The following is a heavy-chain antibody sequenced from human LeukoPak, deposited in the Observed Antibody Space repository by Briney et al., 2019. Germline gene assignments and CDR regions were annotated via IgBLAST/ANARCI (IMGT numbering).Heavy chain of an antibody. CDR3: ASCAGTTYHYYYYMDV. V-gene: IGHV1-69*06. J-gene: IGHJ6*03. D-gene: IGHD1-1*01. CDR1: GGTFSSYA. CDR2: IIPIFGTA. Sequence: ASVKVSCKASGGTFSSYAISWVRQAPGQGLEWMGGIIPIFGTANYAQKFQGRVTITADKSTSTAYMELNSLRSEDTAVYYCASCAGTTYHYYYYMDVWGKGTTVTISS.